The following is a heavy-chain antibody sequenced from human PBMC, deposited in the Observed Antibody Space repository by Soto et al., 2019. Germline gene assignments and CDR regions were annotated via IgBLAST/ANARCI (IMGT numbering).Heavy chain of an antibody. CDR2: IDPSGST. D-gene: IGHD2-21*01. Sequence: QLQLQQWGAGLLKPSETLSLTCAVFGDYFSGHYWSWIRQPPGKGLEWIGEIDPSGSTNYNPSLESRITISVDTSKNQFSVKLTSLTAADTAVYYCAGGYSAVGAYWGQGTLVTVSS. J-gene: IGHJ4*02. CDR3: AGGYSAVGAY. V-gene: IGHV4-34*02. CDR1: GDYFSGHY.